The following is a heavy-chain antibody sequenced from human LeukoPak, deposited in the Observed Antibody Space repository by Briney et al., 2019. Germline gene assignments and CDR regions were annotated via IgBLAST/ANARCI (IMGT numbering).Heavy chain of an antibody. CDR2: ISSYGSDE. D-gene: IGHD2/OR15-2a*01. CDR1: GFSFSNYG. Sequence: GRSLRLSCAASGFSFSNYGMHWVRQTPGKGLEWVASISSYGSDEYYADSVKGRFTISRDNSKKTLHLQVNGLRAEDTAVYYSAKDGVSELIADYWGQGTLVTVSS. CDR3: AKDGVSELIADY. J-gene: IGHJ4*02. V-gene: IGHV3-30*18.